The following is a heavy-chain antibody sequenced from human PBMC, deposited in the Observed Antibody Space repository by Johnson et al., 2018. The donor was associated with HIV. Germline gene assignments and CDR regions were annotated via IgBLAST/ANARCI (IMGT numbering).Heavy chain of an antibody. J-gene: IGHJ3*02. CDR2: ISGSGGST. CDR1: GFTFSSYA. CDR3: ARDRKQWLVVGGGINDI. D-gene: IGHD6-19*01. V-gene: IGHV3-23*04. Sequence: MHLVESGGGLVQPGGSLRVSCAASGFTFSSYAMNWVRQTPGKGLEWVSGISGSGGSTYYADSVQGRFTISRDNSKNTLYLQMNSLRAEDTAVYYCARDRKQWLVVGGGINDIWGRGTMVTVSS.